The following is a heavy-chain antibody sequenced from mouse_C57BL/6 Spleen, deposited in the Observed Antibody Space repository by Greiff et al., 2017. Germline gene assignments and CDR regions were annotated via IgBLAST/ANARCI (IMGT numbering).Heavy chain of an antibody. V-gene: IGHV5-4*03. J-gene: IGHJ2*01. CDR1: GFTFSSYA. CDR2: ISDGGSYT. CDR3: ARDMVFDY. D-gene: IGHD2-2*01. Sequence: EVKLMESGGGLVKPGGSLKLSCAASGFTFSSYAMSWVRQTPEKRLEWVATISDGGSYTYYPDNVKGRFTISRDNAKNNLYLHMSHLKSEDTAMYYCARDMVFDYWGQGTTRTVSS.